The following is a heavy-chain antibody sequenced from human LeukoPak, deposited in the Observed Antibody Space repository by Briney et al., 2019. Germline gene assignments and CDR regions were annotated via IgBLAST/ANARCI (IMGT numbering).Heavy chain of an antibody. J-gene: IGHJ5*02. CDR2: INAGNGNT. V-gene: IGHV1-3*01. Sequence: ASVKVSCKASGYTFTSYAMHWVRQAPGQRLEWMGWINAGNGNTKYSQEFQGRVTITRDTSASTAYMELSSLRSDDTAVYYCVEGGIAPLNWFDPWGQGTLVTVSS. D-gene: IGHD6-13*01. CDR1: GYTFTSYA. CDR3: VEGGIAPLNWFDP.